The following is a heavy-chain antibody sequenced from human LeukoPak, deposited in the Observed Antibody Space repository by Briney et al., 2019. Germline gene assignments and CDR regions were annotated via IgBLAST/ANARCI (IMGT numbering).Heavy chain of an antibody. CDR2: INHSGST. Sequence: SETLSLTCAVYGGSFSGYYWSWIRHPPGKGLEWIGEINHSGSTNYNTPLKSRVTISVDTSKNQFCLKLSSVTAADTAVYYCARVMVRGVIIRSYYYYYGMDVWGKGTTVTVSS. CDR1: GGSFSGYY. V-gene: IGHV4-34*01. D-gene: IGHD3-10*01. J-gene: IGHJ6*04. CDR3: ARVMVRGVIIRSYYYYYGMDV.